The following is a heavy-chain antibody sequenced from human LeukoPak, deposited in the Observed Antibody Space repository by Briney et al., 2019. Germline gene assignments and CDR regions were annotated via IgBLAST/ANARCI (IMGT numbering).Heavy chain of an antibody. CDR1: GFTFSSYG. CDR2: IWYDGSNK. D-gene: IGHD2-2*01. J-gene: IGHJ4*02. CDR3: ARRSAAAPGSPLDY. Sequence: PGGSLRLSCAASGFTFSSYGMHWVRQAPGKGLEWVAVIWYDGSNKYYADSVKGRFTISRDNSKNTLYLQMNSLRAEDTAVYYCARRSAAAPGSPLDYWGQGTLVTVSS. V-gene: IGHV3-33*01.